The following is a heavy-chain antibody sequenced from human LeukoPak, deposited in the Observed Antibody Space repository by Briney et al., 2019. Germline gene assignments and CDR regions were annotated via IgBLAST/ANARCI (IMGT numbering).Heavy chain of an antibody. Sequence: PGGSLRLSCAASGFTFSNYGIHWVRQAPGKGLEWMTFIQTDGNPKYYADSVRGRFTISRDNSKNTVSLQMNSLRAEDTAVYHCAREESSLVLGGLAYWGQGTLVTVSS. CDR3: AREESSLVLGGLAY. CDR2: IQTDGNPK. D-gene: IGHD6-13*01. CDR1: GFTFSNYG. J-gene: IGHJ4*02. V-gene: IGHV3-30*02.